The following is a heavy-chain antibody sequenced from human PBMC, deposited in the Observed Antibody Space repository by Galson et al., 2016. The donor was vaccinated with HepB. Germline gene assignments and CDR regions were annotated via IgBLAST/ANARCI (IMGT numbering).Heavy chain of an antibody. CDR2: ISSSSSYI. CDR3: AREPHDFGDYGFDY. V-gene: IGHV3-21*01. J-gene: IGHJ4*02. Sequence: SLRLSCAASGFSFSTHSTDWVRQAPGKGLEWVSYISSSSSYISYADSVKGRFTISRDNAKNSLYLQLNSLRAEDTAVYYCAREPHDFGDYGFDYWGQGTLVTVSS. CDR1: GFSFSTHS. D-gene: IGHD4-17*01.